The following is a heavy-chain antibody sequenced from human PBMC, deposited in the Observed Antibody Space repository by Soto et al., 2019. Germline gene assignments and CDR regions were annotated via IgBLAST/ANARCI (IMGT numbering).Heavy chain of an antibody. CDR3: ARQFDYDTSGYYYAY. V-gene: IGHV1-69*13. D-gene: IGHD3-22*01. CDR2: IIPLFGTA. CDR1: GGTFNKYG. J-gene: IGHJ4*02. Sequence: GASVKVSCKASGGTFNKYGIDWVRQAPGQGLEWMGGIIPLFGTANYAQRFQGGVTISADEVTSTVYMELRSLRSEDTGVYYCARQFDYDTSGYYYAYWGQGALVTVSS.